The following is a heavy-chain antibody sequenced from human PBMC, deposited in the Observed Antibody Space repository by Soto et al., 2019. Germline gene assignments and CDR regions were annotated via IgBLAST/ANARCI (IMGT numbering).Heavy chain of an antibody. Sequence: ASVKVSCKASGYTFTGYYMHWVRQAPGQGLEWMGWINPNSGGTNYAQKFQGWVTMTRDTSISTAYMELSRLRSDDTAVYYCARTGSGSYFGYFDYWGQGTLVTVS. J-gene: IGHJ4*02. CDR2: INPNSGGT. CDR1: GYTFTGYY. D-gene: IGHD3-10*01. V-gene: IGHV1-2*04. CDR3: ARTGSGSYFGYFDY.